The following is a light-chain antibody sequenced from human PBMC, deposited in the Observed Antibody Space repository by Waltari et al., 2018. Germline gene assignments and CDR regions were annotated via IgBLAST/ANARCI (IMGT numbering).Light chain of an antibody. CDR3: QQYGTLPAT. CDR1: QGISKC. CDR2: AAS. V-gene: IGKV1-9*01. J-gene: IGKJ4*01. Sequence: CRASQGISKCLAWDQQKPGKAPKLLIYAASTIQTGIPYKFSGSGCGTDFSLTISRLQPGDFAMYYCQQYGTLPATFGGGTRVEI.